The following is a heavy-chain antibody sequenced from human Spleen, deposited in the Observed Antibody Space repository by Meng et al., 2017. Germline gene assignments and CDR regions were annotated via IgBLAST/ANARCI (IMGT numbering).Heavy chain of an antibody. CDR3: ARYLYGGSRYTNLFDP. CDR1: GDSISNTESY. J-gene: IGHJ5*01. D-gene: IGHD2-15*01. CDR2: KHYSGTT. Sequence: QLQLQESGSGLVKPSQTLSLMCAVSGDSISNTESYWGWIRQPPGKGLEWIGYKHYSGTTYYNPSLQSRVSMSVDTFKNQFSLTLSSVTAADTAVYWCARYLYGGSRYTNLFDPWGQGTLVTVSS. V-gene: IGHV4-30-4*01.